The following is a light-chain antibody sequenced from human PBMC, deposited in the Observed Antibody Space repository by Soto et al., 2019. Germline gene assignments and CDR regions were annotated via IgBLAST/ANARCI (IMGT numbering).Light chain of an antibody. CDR3: QQSYSTPYT. V-gene: IGKV1-39*01. CDR2: AAS. J-gene: IGKJ2*01. Sequence: DIQMTPSPSSLSASVGDRVTITCRASQSISSYLNWYQQKPGKAPKLLIYAASSWQSGVPSRFSGSGSGTDFTLTISSLQPEDFATYYCQQSYSTPYTFGQGTKLEIK. CDR1: QSISSY.